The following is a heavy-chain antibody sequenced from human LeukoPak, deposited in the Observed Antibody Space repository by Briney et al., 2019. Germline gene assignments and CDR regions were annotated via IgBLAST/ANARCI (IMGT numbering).Heavy chain of an antibody. V-gene: IGHV3-30*02. J-gene: IGHJ4*02. CDR1: GFTFSSYG. CDR3: ARPGFYSLGIDY. D-gene: IGHD7-27*01. Sequence: GGSLRLSCAASGFTFSSYGMHWVRQAPGKGLEWVAFIRYDGSNKYYADSVKGRFTISRDNSKNTLYLQMNSLRAEDTAVYYCARPGFYSLGIDYWGQGTLVTVSS. CDR2: IRYDGSNK.